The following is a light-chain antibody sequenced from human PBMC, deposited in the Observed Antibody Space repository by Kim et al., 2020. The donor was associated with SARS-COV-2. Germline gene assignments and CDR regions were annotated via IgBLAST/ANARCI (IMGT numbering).Light chain of an antibody. CDR1: SSDVGSYNL. Sequence: QSALTQPASVSGSPGQSITISCTGTSSDVGSYNLVSWYQQHPGKAPKLMIYEVSKRPSGVSNRFSGSKSGNTASLTISGLQAEDEADYYCCSYAGNSTWVFGGGTQLTVL. V-gene: IGLV2-23*02. J-gene: IGLJ3*02. CDR3: CSYAGNSTWV. CDR2: EVS.